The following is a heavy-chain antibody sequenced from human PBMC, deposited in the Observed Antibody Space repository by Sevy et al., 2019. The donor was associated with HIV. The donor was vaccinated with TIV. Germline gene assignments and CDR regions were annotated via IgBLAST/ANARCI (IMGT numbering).Heavy chain of an antibody. J-gene: IGHJ4*02. CDR3: VKDLTYYDSSGYSLHNY. V-gene: IGHV3-64D*06. D-gene: IGHD3-22*01. CDR2: ISSKGGST. CDR1: GFTFSSYA. Sequence: GGSLRLSCSASGFTFSSYAMHWVRQAPGKGLEYVSAISSKGGSTYYADSVKGRFTISRDNSKNTLYLQMGSLRAEDMAVYYCVKDLTYYDSSGYSLHNYWGQGTLVTVSS.